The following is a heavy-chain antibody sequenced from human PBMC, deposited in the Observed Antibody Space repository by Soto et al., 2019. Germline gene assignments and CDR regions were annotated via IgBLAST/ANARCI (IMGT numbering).Heavy chain of an antibody. CDR2: ISGSGGST. CDR3: ARVTHDYRGGMDV. V-gene: IGHV3-23*01. D-gene: IGHD4-4*01. CDR1: GFTFSSYA. J-gene: IGHJ6*02. Sequence: EVQLLESGGGLVQPGGSLRLSCAASGFTFSSYAMSWVRQAPGKGLEWVSAISGSGGSTYYADSVKGRFTISRDNSKNTLYLQMNSLRAGDTAVYYCARVTHDYRGGMDVWGQGTTVTVSS.